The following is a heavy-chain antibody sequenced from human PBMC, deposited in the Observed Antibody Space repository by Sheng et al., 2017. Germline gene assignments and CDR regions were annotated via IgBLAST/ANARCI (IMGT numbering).Heavy chain of an antibody. CDR3: ARYPRNVAAAGWARYFDH. J-gene: IGHJ4*02. CDR1: GFSFGSYD. Sequence: PGGSLRLSCVASGFSFGSYDINWVRQAPGKGLEWISYITSSGSGKYYADSVKGRFTISRDNAKNSLFLQMNGLRDEDTAIYYCARYPRNVAAAGWARYFDHWGQGTLVTVSS. D-gene: IGHD6-13*01. V-gene: IGHV3-48*03. CDR2: ITSSGSGK.